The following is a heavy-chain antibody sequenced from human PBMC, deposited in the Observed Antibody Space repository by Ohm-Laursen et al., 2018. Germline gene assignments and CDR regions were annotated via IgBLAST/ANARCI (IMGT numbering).Heavy chain of an antibody. CDR1: GFTFSDYW. V-gene: IGHV3-7*01. D-gene: IGHD3-3*01. Sequence: SLRLSCAASGFTFSDYWMTWVRQAPGKGLEWVANIKHDGREKNYVDSVKGRFTLSRDNAKNSLYLQMNSLRVEDTAVYYCARDRVSYYSLDVWGQGTTVTVSS. CDR2: IKHDGREK. J-gene: IGHJ6*02. CDR3: ARDRVSYYSLDV.